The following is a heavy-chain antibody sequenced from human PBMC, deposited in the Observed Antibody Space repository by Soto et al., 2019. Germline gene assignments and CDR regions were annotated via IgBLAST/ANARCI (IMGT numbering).Heavy chain of an antibody. J-gene: IGHJ4*02. CDR3: ARRWGGTFDY. V-gene: IGHV4-59*01. CDR2: IYYNVNT. CDR1: GGSISSYY. Sequence: PSETLSLTCTVSGGSISSYYWSWIRQPPGKGLEWIGYIYYNVNTNYNPSLKSRVTISVDTSKNQFSLKLSSVTAADTAVYYCARRWGGTFDYWGQGTLVTVSS. D-gene: IGHD2-21*01.